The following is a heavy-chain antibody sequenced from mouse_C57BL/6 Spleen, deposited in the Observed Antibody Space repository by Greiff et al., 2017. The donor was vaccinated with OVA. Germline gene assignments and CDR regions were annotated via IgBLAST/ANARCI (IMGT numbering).Heavy chain of an antibody. J-gene: IGHJ1*03. CDR3: TTFYYDYGGTGYVDV. V-gene: IGHV6-3*01. D-gene: IGHD2-4*01. CDR1: GFTFSNYW. CDR2: IRLKSDNYAN. Sequence: EVQGVESGGGLVQPGGSMKLSCVASGFTFSNYWMTWVRQSPEKGLEWVAQIRLKSDNYANPYEESVKGRFTISRDDAKSSVYLQMNNLRAEDTGIYYCTTFYYDYGGTGYVDVWGTGTTVTVSS.